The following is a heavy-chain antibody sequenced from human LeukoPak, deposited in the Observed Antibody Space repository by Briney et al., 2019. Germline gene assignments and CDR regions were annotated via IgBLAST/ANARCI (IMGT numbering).Heavy chain of an antibody. CDR1: GGSISSSSYY. V-gene: IGHV4-39*07. CDR3: ARDGIAVAAYDY. Sequence: PSETLSLTCTVSGGSISSSSYYWGWIRQPPGKGLEWIGSIYYSGSTYYNPSLKSRVTISVDTSKNQFSLKLSSVTAADTAVYYCARDGIAVAAYDYWGQGTLVTVSS. CDR2: IYYSGST. D-gene: IGHD6-19*01. J-gene: IGHJ4*02.